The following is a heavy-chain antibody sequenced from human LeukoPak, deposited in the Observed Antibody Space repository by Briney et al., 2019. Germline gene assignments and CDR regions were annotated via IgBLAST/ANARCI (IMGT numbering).Heavy chain of an antibody. J-gene: IGHJ5*02. D-gene: IGHD2-8*01. CDR2: IYCSGST. Sequence: PSETLSLTCTVSGGSISSSSYYWGWIRQPPGKGLEWIGSIYCSGSTYYNPSLKSRVTISVDTSKNQFSLKLSSVTAADTAVYYCARGGVYANNWFDPWGQGTLVTVSS. CDR1: GGSISSSSYY. V-gene: IGHV4-39*01. CDR3: ARGGVYANNWFDP.